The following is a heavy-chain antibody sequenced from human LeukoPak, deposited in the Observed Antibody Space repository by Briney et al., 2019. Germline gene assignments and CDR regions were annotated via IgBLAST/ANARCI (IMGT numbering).Heavy chain of an antibody. CDR2: ISESGGST. CDR1: GFTFSTSA. J-gene: IGHJ4*02. V-gene: IGHV3-23*01. D-gene: IGHD6-6*01. CDR3: AKGSAAARPYYFDY. Sequence: GGSLRLSCVVSGFTFSTSAMSWVRQAPGKGLEWVSGISESGGSTYYADSVKGRFTSSRDNSKNTLYLQMNSLRAEDTAVYYCAKGSAAARPYYFDYWGQGTLVTVSS.